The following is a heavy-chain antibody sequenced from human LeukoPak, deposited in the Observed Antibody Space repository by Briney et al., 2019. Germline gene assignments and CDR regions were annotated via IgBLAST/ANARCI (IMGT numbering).Heavy chain of an antibody. V-gene: IGHV1-8*01. Sequence: ASVKVSCKASGYTFTTYDINWVRHATGQGLELMGGMNPNSGNTGYAQKFQGRVTMTRNTSISTAYMELSSLRSEDTAVYYCARVAGNCGGDCYRLVYWGQGTLVTVAS. CDR3: ARVAGNCGGDCYRLVY. D-gene: IGHD2-21*01. J-gene: IGHJ4*02. CDR1: GYTFTTYD. CDR2: MNPNSGNT.